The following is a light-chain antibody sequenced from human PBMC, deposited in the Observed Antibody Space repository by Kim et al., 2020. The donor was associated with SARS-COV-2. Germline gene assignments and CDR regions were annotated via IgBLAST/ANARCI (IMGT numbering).Light chain of an antibody. CDR2: WAS. CDR1: QSVLYSPNNNNP. V-gene: IGKV4-1*01. Sequence: ATINCKASQSVLYSPNNNNPLAWYQQRPGQPPKLLMYWASTRESGVPDRFSGSGSGTDFTLTISSLQAEDVAVYYCQQYYSTPWTFGQGTKVDIK. CDR3: QQYYSTPWT. J-gene: IGKJ1*01.